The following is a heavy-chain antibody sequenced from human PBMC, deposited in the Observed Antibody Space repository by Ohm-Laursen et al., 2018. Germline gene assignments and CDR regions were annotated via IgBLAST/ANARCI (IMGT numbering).Heavy chain of an antibody. D-gene: IGHD3-22*01. Sequence: SLRLSCAASGFTFSDYWMNWVRQAPGKGLVWVSHIDNDGSGTHYADSVKGRLTISRDNAKNTLYLQMDSLTAGDTAVYYCVRHDSTGYYYYWGQGTLVTVSS. CDR2: IDNDGSGT. CDR1: GFTFSDYW. V-gene: IGHV3-74*01. J-gene: IGHJ4*02. CDR3: VRHDSTGYYYY.